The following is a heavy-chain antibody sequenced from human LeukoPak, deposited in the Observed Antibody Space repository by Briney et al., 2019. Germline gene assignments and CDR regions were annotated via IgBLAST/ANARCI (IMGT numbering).Heavy chain of an antibody. D-gene: IGHD3-3*01. CDR3: ARDSTIFGVDRYYYYYMDV. CDR1: GGTFSSYA. CDR2: IIPIFGTA. Sequence: SVKVSCKASGGTFSSYAISWVRHAPGQGLEWMGGIIPIFGTANYAQKFQGRVTITADESTSTAYMELSSLRSEDAAVYYCARDSTIFGVDRYYYYYMDVWGKGTTVTVSS. J-gene: IGHJ6*03. V-gene: IGHV1-69*13.